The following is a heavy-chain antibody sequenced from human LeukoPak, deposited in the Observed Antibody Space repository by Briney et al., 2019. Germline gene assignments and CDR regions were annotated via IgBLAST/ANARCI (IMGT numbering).Heavy chain of an antibody. CDR2: IYHSAST. CDR3: ARGSTSWNWFDP. D-gene: IGHD2-2*01. V-gene: IGHV4-38-2*02. CDR1: GYSISSDYY. J-gene: IGHJ5*02. Sequence: SETLSLTCTVSGYSISSDYYWGWIRQPPGKGLEWIGSIYHSASTYYNPSLKSRVTISVDASKNQFSLKLSSVTAADTAVYYCARGSTSWNWFDPWGQGTLVTVSS.